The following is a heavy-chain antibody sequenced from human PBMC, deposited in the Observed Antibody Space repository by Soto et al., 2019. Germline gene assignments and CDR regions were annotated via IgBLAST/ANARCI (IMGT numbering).Heavy chain of an antibody. Sequence: QGQLVQSGGEVKKPGASVKVSCKTSGYTFSRYGISWLRQAPGQGLEWMGWISGYNGDTNYARKFQGRVTMTIDTSTTTAYMELRSLTSDDTAVYYCAKNGQPPYYYYGLDVWGQGTTVTVSS. D-gene: IGHD2-8*01. CDR2: ISGYNGDT. CDR3: AKNGQPPYYYYGLDV. CDR1: GYTFSRYG. J-gene: IGHJ6*02. V-gene: IGHV1-18*01.